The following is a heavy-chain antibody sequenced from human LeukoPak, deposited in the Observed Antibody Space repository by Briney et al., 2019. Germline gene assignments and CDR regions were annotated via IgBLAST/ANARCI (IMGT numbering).Heavy chain of an antibody. CDR3: ARGIQWLRRGGFDY. Sequence: PSETLSLTCAVYGGSFSGYYWSWIRQPPGKGLEWIGEINHSGSTNYNPSLKSRVTISVDTSKSQFSLKLSSVTAADTAVYYCARGIQWLRRGGFDYWGQGTLVTVSS. J-gene: IGHJ4*02. D-gene: IGHD5-12*01. CDR1: GGSFSGYY. V-gene: IGHV4-34*01. CDR2: INHSGST.